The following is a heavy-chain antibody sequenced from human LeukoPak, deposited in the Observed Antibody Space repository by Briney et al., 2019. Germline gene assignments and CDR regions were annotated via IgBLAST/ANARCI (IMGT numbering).Heavy chain of an antibody. J-gene: IGHJ1*01. CDR2: ISGSGGST. CDR3: AKTSGWAYCGGDCYFFQH. D-gene: IGHD2-21*02. V-gene: IGHV3-23*01. CDR1: GFTFSSYA. Sequence: GGSLRLSCAASGFTFSSYAMSWVRQAPGKGLEWVSAISGSGGSTYYADSVKGRFTISRDNSKNTLYLQMNTLRAEDTAIYYCAKTSGWAYCGGDCYFFQHWGQGTLVIVSS.